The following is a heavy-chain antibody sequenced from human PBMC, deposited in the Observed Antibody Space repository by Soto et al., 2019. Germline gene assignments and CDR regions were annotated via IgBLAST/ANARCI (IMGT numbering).Heavy chain of an antibody. V-gene: IGHV1-3*01. J-gene: IGHJ5*02. D-gene: IGHD2-15*01. Sequence: ASVKVSCKASGYTFTSYAMHWVRQAPGQRLEWMGWINAGNGNTKYSQKFQGRVTITRDTSASTAYMELSSLRSEDTAVYYCARENARAVVVVAASLYNWFDPWGQGTLVTVS. CDR2: INAGNGNT. CDR3: ARENARAVVVVAASLYNWFDP. CDR1: GYTFTSYA.